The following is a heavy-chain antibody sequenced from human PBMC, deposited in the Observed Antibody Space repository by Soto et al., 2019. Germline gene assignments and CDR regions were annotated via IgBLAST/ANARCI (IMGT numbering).Heavy chain of an antibody. D-gene: IGHD4-17*01. CDR2: IYPGDSDT. J-gene: IGHJ4*02. CDR3: ASLSYGDYVDY. CDR1: GYNFTRYW. V-gene: IGHV5-51*01. Sequence: GDAQKISCKGSGYNFTRYWSWWVRQMPGKGLEWMGIIYPGDSDTRYSPSFQGQVTISADKSISTAYLQWSSLKASDTAMYDCASLSYGDYVDYWGQGTLVTVSS.